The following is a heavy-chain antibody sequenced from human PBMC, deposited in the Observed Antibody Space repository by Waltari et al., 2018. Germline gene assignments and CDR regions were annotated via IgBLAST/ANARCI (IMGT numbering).Heavy chain of an antibody. CDR3: ARIDYGDYVGY. CDR2: ISGSGGST. D-gene: IGHD4-17*01. J-gene: IGHJ4*02. CDR1: GFTFSSYA. Sequence: EVQLLESGGGLVQPGGSLRLSCAASGFTFSSYAMSWVRQAPGKGLEWVSAISGSGGSTYYADSVKGRFTISRDNAKNSLYLQMNSLRAEDTAVYYCARIDYGDYVGYWGQGTLVTVSS. V-gene: IGHV3-23*01.